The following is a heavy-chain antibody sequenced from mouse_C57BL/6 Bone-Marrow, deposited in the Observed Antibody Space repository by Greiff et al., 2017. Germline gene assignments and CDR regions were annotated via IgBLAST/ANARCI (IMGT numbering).Heavy chain of an antibody. CDR1: GYTFTSYW. J-gene: IGHJ2*01. CDR2: IDPSDSYT. V-gene: IGHV1-69*01. D-gene: IGHD1-1*01. CDR3: ARRGIWVVDY. Sequence: QVQLQQSGAELVMPGASVKLSCKASGYTFTSYWMHWVKQRPGQGLEWIGEIDPSDSYTNYNQKFKGKSTLTVDKSSSTAYMQLSSLTSGDTAVYYCARRGIWVVDYWGQGTTLTVSS.